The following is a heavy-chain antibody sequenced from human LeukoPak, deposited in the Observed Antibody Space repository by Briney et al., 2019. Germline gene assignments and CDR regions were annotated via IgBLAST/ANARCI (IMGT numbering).Heavy chain of an antibody. D-gene: IGHD4-17*01. V-gene: IGHV3-23*01. CDR2: ISGSGGST. J-gene: IGHJ6*04. CDR3: AKGGYGDYDDYYYGMDV. CDR1: GFTFISYA. Sequence: PGGSLRHSCAASGFTFISYAMSGVRPAPGRGLERVSAISGSGGSTYYAGSVKGRFTISRDNSKNTLYLQMNSLRAEDTAVYYCAKGGYGDYDDYYYGMDVWGKGTTVTVSS.